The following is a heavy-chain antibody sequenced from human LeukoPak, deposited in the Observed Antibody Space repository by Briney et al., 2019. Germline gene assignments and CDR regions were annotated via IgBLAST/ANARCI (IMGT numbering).Heavy chain of an antibody. CDR3: ARYIGGIAVAGPFDY. CDR1: GGSITSGNNY. D-gene: IGHD6-19*01. V-gene: IGHV4-31*11. CDR2: IYYSGST. Sequence: SETLSLTCAVSGGSITSGNNYWSWIRQHPGTGLEWIGYIYYSGSTYYNPSLKSRVTISVDTSKNQFSLKLSSVTAADTAVYYCARYIGGIAVAGPFDYWGQGTLVTVSS. J-gene: IGHJ4*02.